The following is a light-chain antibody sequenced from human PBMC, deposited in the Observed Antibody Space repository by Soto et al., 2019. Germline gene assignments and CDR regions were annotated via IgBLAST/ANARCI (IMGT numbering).Light chain of an antibody. CDR2: DDT. CDR1: SIGTKR. Sequence: SYELTQPPSVSVTSGQTASISCGGNSIGTKRVHWYQQKPGQAPVLVVFDDTDRPSGMPARFSGSNSGNTATLTVSRVEAGDEADYFCHVWDNSVDHVVFGGGTKLTVL. CDR3: HVWDNSVDHVV. V-gene: IGLV3-21*02. J-gene: IGLJ2*01.